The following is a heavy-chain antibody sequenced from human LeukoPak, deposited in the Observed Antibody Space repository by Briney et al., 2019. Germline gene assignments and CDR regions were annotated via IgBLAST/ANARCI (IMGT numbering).Heavy chain of an antibody. CDR3: ARGRYCRGGSCYPEDY. D-gene: IGHD2-15*01. Sequence: SVKVSCEASGDTFSSYAISWVRQAPGQGLEWMGGIIPIFGTANYAQKFQGRVTITADKSTSTAYMELSSLRSEDTAVYYCARGRYCRGGSCYPEDYWGQGTLVTVSS. J-gene: IGHJ4*02. CDR2: IIPIFGTA. V-gene: IGHV1-69*06. CDR1: GDTFSSYA.